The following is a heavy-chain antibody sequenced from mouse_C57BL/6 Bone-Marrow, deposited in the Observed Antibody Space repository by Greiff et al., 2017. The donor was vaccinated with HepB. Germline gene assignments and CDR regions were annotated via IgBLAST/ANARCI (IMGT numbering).Heavy chain of an antibody. J-gene: IGHJ3*01. V-gene: IGHV14-4*01. Sequence: EVKLVESGAELVRPGASVKLSCTASGFNIKDDYMHWVKQRHEQGLEWIGWIDPENGDTEYASKFQGKATITADTSSNTAYLQLSSLTSEDTAVYYCTTDDYGFAYWGQGTLVTVSA. D-gene: IGHD2-4*01. CDR3: TTDDYGFAY. CDR2: IDPENGDT. CDR1: GFNIKDDY.